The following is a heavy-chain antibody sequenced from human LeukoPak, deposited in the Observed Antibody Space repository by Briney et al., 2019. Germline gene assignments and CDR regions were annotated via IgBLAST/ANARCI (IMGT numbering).Heavy chain of an antibody. V-gene: IGHV3-48*04. Sequence: GGSLRLSCAASGFTFSSYSMNWVRQAPGKGLEWVSYISSSSSTIYYADSVKGRFTISRDNAKNSLYLQMNSLRAEDTAVYYCARGVFYGGSSFYFDYWGQGTLVTVSS. J-gene: IGHJ4*02. D-gene: IGHD1-26*01. CDR2: ISSSSSTI. CDR3: ARGVFYGGSSFYFDY. CDR1: GFTFSSYS.